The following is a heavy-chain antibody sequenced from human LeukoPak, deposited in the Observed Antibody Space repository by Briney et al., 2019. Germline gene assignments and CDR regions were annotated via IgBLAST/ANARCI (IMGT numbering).Heavy chain of an antibody. J-gene: IGHJ3*02. CDR3: SPGSGHAFDI. Sequence: GGSLRLSCAASGFTFSSYWMHWVRQVPGKGLVWVSRINSDGISTSYADSVKGRFTISRDNAKVTLYVQMNSLRAEDTAVYYCSPGSGHAFDIWGRGTMVTVSS. CDR1: GFTFSSYW. CDR2: INSDGIST. D-gene: IGHD3-10*01. V-gene: IGHV3-74*01.